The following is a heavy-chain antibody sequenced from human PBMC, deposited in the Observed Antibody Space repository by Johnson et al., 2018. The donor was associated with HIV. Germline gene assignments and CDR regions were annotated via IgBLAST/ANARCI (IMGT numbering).Heavy chain of an antibody. CDR3: ARVEWELGAFDI. D-gene: IGHD1-26*01. CDR1: GFTFSSYG. V-gene: IGHV3-30*02. Sequence: QVQLLESGRGVVQPGGSLRLSCAASGFTFSSYGMHWVRQAPGKGLEWVAFIRYDGSNKYYADSVKGRFTISRNNSKNTLYLQINGLKSEDTAVYYCARVEWELGAFDIWGQGTMVTVSS. CDR2: IRYDGSNK. J-gene: IGHJ3*02.